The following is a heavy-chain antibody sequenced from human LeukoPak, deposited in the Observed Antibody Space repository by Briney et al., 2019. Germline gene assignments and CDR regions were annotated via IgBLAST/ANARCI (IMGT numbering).Heavy chain of an antibody. Sequence: GASVKVSCKASGYTFSSYYMYWVRQAPGQGLEWVGLINASGGSTSSAQKFQGRLTVTRDMSTSTVYMELSSLRSEDTAVYYCARVDAYTSGSLLDYWGQGTLVTVSS. CDR2: INASGGST. D-gene: IGHD3-10*01. V-gene: IGHV1-46*01. CDR3: ARVDAYTSGSLLDY. J-gene: IGHJ4*02. CDR1: GYTFSSYY.